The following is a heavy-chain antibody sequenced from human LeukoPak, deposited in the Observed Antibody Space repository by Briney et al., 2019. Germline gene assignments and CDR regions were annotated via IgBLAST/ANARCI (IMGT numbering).Heavy chain of an antibody. CDR3: AKGAYFSGSYGFAFDY. CDR2: ISGGGAST. J-gene: IGHJ4*02. V-gene: IGHV3-23*01. D-gene: IGHD3-10*01. CDR1: GLTFSSYP. Sequence: PGGSLRLSCAASGLTFSSYPMTWVRQAPGKGLEWVSAISGGGASTHYADSVKGRFTISRDNSKNTLYLQMNSLRAEDTAVYLCAKGAYFSGSYGFAFDYWGQGTLVTVSS.